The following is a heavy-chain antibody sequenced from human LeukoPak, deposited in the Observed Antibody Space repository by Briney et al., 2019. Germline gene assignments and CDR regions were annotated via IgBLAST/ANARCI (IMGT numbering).Heavy chain of an antibody. V-gene: IGHV1-2*02. J-gene: IGHJ4*02. CDR3: ARGGGRSWVDY. CDR2: INPNSGGT. CDR1: GYTFTGHN. D-gene: IGHD2-15*01. Sequence: ASVRVSCKASGYTFTGHNIHWVRQAPGQGLEWMGWINPNSGGTKHAQKFQGRVTMTRDTSISTAYMEVSGLTPDDTAVYFCARGGGRSWVDYWGQGALVTVSS.